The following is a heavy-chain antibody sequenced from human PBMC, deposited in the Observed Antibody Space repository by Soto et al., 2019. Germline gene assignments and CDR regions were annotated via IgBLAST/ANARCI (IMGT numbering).Heavy chain of an antibody. V-gene: IGHV4-61*01. D-gene: IGHD3-9*01. CDR1: GFSVSSGIYY. Sequence: PSDTLSLTCTFSGFSVSSGIYYWSWIRQPPGKGLEWIGYIYYSGSTNYNPSLKSRVTISVDTSKNQFSLKLSSVTAADTAVYYCAIAGYRAGIFDYWGQGTLVTVSS. J-gene: IGHJ4*02. CDR2: IYYSGST. CDR3: AIAGYRAGIFDY.